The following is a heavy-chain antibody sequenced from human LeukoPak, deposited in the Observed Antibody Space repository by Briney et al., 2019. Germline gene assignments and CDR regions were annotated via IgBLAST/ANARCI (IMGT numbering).Heavy chain of an antibody. CDR1: GYTFTSYD. V-gene: IGHV1-8*01. CDR2: MNPNSGNT. Sequence: ASVKVSCKASGYTFTSYDINWVRQATGQGLEWMGWMNPNSGNTGYAQKFQGRVTMTRNTSISTAYMELSSLRSGDTAVYYCARGRTGYSSSWYEDNWFDPWGQGTLVTVSS. J-gene: IGHJ5*02. CDR3: ARGRTGYSSSWYEDNWFDP. D-gene: IGHD6-13*01.